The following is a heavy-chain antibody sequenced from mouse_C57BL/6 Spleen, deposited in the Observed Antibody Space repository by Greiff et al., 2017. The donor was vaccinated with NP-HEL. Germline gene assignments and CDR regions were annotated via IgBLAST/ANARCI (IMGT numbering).Heavy chain of an antibody. Sequence: EVKLQESGEGLVKPGGSLKLSCAASGFTFSSYAMSWVRQTPEKRLEWVAYISSGGDYIYYADTVKGRFTISRDNARNTLYLQMSSLKSEDTAMYYCTRAEYYYGSSYYYAMDYWGQGTSVTVSS. CDR1: GFTFSSYA. D-gene: IGHD1-1*01. CDR3: TRAEYYYGSSYYYAMDY. V-gene: IGHV5-9-1*02. J-gene: IGHJ4*01. CDR2: ISSGGDYI.